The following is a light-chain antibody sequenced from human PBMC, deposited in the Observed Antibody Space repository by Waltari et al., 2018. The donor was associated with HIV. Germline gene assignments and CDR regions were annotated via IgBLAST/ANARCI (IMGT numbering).Light chain of an antibody. J-gene: IGLJ3*02. V-gene: IGLV6-57*03. Sequence: NFILTQTHSVSASAGETVIIFCPRRSGSIASTYVHWFQQLPGAAPTTIIYEAKQRSSGIPDQFSGSIDTSANSASLTISGLKTEDEADYYCQSFNDNNEWVFGGGTKVTVL. CDR2: EAK. CDR3: QSFNDNNEWV. CDR1: SGSIASTY.